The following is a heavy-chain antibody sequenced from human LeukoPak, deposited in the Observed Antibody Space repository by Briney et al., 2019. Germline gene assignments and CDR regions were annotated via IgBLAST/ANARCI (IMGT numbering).Heavy chain of an antibody. V-gene: IGHV3-23*01. D-gene: IGHD6-19*01. CDR3: ARDRHSSGQLPDDFDY. J-gene: IGHJ4*02. Sequence: PGGSLRLSCAASGFTFSSYAMSWVRQAPGKGLEWVSLISGSGGSTYYADSVKGRFTISRDNSKNTLYLQMNSLRAEDTAVYYCARDRHSSGQLPDDFDYWGQGTLVTVSS. CDR1: GFTFSSYA. CDR2: ISGSGGST.